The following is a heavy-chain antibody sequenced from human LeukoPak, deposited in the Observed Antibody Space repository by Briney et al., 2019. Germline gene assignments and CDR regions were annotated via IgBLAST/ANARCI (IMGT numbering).Heavy chain of an antibody. V-gene: IGHV1-69*13. J-gene: IGHJ3*02. Sequence: ASVKVSCTASGGTFSSYAISWVRQAPGQGLEWMGGIIPIFGTANYAQKFQGRVTITADESTSTAYMELSSLRSEDTAVYYCARSPMVRGVITSAFDIWGQGTMVTVSS. D-gene: IGHD3-10*01. CDR2: IIPIFGTA. CDR1: GGTFSSYA. CDR3: ARSPMVRGVITSAFDI.